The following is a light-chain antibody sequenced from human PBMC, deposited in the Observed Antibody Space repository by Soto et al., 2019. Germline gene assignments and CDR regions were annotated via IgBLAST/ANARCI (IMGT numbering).Light chain of an antibody. V-gene: IGKV3D-15*01. CDR3: QQYNSGPYT. CDR2: GAS. J-gene: IGKJ2*01. CDR1: QSINRN. Sequence: EIIMTQSPATLSVSPGERATLSCRASQSINRNLAWYQQKPGQAPRLLFYGASSRATGVPDRFSVSGSGTDFTLTISRLEPEDFAVYYCQQYNSGPYTFGQGTKVDIK.